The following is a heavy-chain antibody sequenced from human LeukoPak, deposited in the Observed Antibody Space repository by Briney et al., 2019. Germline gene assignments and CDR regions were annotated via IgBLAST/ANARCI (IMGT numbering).Heavy chain of an antibody. J-gene: IGHJ4*02. V-gene: IGHV3-23*01. Sequence: GGSLRLSCAASGFTFSSYAMSWVRQAPGKGLEWVSAISGSGGSTYYADSVKGRFTISRDNTKNTLYLQMNSLRAEDTAVYYCAKFVSGWDLYYFDYWGQGTLVTVSS. D-gene: IGHD6-19*01. CDR2: ISGSGGST. CDR3: AKFVSGWDLYYFDY. CDR1: GFTFSSYA.